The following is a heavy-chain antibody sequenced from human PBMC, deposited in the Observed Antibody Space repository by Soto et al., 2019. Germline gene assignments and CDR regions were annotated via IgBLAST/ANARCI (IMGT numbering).Heavy chain of an antibody. J-gene: IGHJ6*02. CDR3: AKDRWIAVAAIGLYYYYGMDV. CDR2: ISYDGSNK. D-gene: IGHD6-19*01. CDR1: GFTFSSYG. V-gene: IGHV3-30*18. Sequence: PGGSLRLSCAASGFTFSSYGMHWVRQAPGKGLEWVAVISYDGSNKYYADSVKGRFTISRDNSKNTLYLQMNSLRAEDTAVYYCAKDRWIAVAAIGLYYYYGMDVWCQGTTVTVSS.